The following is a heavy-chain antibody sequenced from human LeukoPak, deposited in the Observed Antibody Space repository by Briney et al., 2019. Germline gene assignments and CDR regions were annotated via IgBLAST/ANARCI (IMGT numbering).Heavy chain of an antibody. Sequence: SETLSLTCTVSGGSISNYYWSWIRQPPGKGLEWFGYIYHTGSTNYNPSLKSRVTISVDTSKNQFSLRLSSVTAADTAVYYCAGGGGSGGYYYPMFDYWGQGTLVTVSS. CDR3: AGGGGSGGYYYPMFDY. CDR2: IYHTGST. D-gene: IGHD3-22*01. J-gene: IGHJ4*02. V-gene: IGHV4-59*01. CDR1: GGSISNYY.